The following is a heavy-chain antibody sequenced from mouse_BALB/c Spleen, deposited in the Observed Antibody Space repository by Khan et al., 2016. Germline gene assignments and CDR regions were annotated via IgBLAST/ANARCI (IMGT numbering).Heavy chain of an antibody. CDR3: ARRTLGTPAWFVY. Sequence: EVKLLESGGGLVQPGGSLKLSCAALGFDFSRYWMSWVRQAPGKGPEWIGEINPDSRTINYTPSLKDKFIISRDNAKNTLYLQMSKVRSEDTALYYCARRTLGTPAWFVYWGQGNLVTVSA. J-gene: IGHJ3*01. V-gene: IGHV4-1*02. CDR1: GFDFSRYW. D-gene: IGHD3-1*01. CDR2: INPDSRTI.